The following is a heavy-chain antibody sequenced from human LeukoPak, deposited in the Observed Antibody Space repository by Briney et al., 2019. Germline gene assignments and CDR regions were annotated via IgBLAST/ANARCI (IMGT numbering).Heavy chain of an antibody. J-gene: IGHJ4*02. CDR3: ARGGYSSGWYPPDY. CDR2: ISSSSSYI. D-gene: IGHD6-19*01. CDR1: GFTFSSYS. Sequence: GGSLRLSCAASGFTFSSYSMNWVRQAPGKWLEWVSSISSSSSYIYYADSVKGRFTISRDNAKNSLYLQMNSLRAEDTAVYYCARGGYSSGWYPPDYWGQGTLVTVSS. V-gene: IGHV3-21*01.